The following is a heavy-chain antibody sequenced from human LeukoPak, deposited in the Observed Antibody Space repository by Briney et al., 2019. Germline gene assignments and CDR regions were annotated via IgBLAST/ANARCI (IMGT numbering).Heavy chain of an antibody. CDR3: ARAPLPHGKSCFDH. V-gene: IGHV4-31*03. Sequence: PSQTLSLTCTVSSDSINNGNYYWSWIRQHPGRGLEWIGYIYYSGYTYYNPSLKSRVTISVDTSKNQFSLNLSSVTAADTAIYYCARAPLPHGKSCFDHWGQGTLVTVSS. J-gene: IGHJ4*02. CDR1: SDSINNGNYY. CDR2: IYYSGYT.